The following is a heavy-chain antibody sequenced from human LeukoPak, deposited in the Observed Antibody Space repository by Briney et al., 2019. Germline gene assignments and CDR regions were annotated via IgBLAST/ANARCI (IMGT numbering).Heavy chain of an antibody. J-gene: IGHJ5*02. CDR2: INWNGGST. D-gene: IGHD1-26*01. Sequence: GGSLRLSCAASGFTFDDSVMSWVRQAPGKGLEWVSGINWNGGSTGYADSVKGRFTISRDNAKNSLYLQMSSLRAEDTALYYCARGGIGGAPRGGWFDPWGQGTLVTVSS. V-gene: IGHV3-20*04. CDR1: GFTFDDSV. CDR3: ARGGIGGAPRGGWFDP.